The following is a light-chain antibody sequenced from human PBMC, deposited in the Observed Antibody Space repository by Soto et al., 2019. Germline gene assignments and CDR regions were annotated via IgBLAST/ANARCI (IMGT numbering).Light chain of an antibody. CDR1: SSNIGSNT. CDR2: SNN. Sequence: SVLTQPPSASGTPGQRVTISCSGSSSNIGSNTVNWYQQLPGTAPKLLIYSNNQRPSGVPDRFSGSKSGTSASLAISGLQSEDEADYYCSSYADSNSYVFGTGTKVTVL. V-gene: IGLV1-44*01. CDR3: SSYADSNSYV. J-gene: IGLJ1*01.